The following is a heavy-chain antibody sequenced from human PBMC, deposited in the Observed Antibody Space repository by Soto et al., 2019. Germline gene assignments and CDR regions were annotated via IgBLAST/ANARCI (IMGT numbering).Heavy chain of an antibody. D-gene: IGHD2-15*01. J-gene: IGHJ2*01. V-gene: IGHV3-13*01. CDR3: ARAGYCSGGSCCWDWYFDL. CDR1: GFTFSSYD. Sequence: EVQLVESGGGLVQPGGSPRLSCAASGFTFSSYDMHWVRQATGKGLEWVSAIGTAGDTYYPGSVKGRFTISRENDKNSLYLQMNSLRAGDAAVYYCARAGYCSGGSCCWDWYFDLWGRGTLVTVSS. CDR2: IGTAGDT.